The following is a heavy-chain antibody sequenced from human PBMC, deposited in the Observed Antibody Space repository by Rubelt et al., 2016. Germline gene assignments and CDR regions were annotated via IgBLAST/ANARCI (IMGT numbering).Heavy chain of an antibody. CDR2: IYYSGST. D-gene: IGHD1-26*01. CDR1: SDSITRSAYY. J-gene: IGHJ4*02. V-gene: IGHV4-39*01. Sequence: QLQLQESGPGLVKPSETLSLTCTVSSDSITRSAYYWVWIRQPPGKGLEWIGSIYYSGSTYYNPSLKSRTTISVDTSKNQFSLNRGAGTAADTAVDYCARGARVGPTGDYWGQGTLVTVSS. CDR3: ARGARVGPTGDY.